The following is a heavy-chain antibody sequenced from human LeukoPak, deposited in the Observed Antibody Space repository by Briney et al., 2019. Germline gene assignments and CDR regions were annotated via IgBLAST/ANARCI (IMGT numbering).Heavy chain of an antibody. CDR2: IYWNDDN. CDR1: GFSLSTRGVG. J-gene: IGHJ4*02. D-gene: IGHD4-17*01. CDR3: AHYGDYRFMYYFDY. Sequence: SGPTLLHPTPTLTLTCTFSGFSLSTRGVGVGWIRQSPGKALEWPALIYWNDDNRYSPSLKSRLTITKDTSKNQVVLTMTNMDPVDTATYYCAHYGDYRFMYYFDYWGQGTLVTVSS. V-gene: IGHV2-5*01.